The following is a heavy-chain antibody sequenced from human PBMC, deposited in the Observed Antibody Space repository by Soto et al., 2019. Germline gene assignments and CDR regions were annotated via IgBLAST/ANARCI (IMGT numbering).Heavy chain of an antibody. J-gene: IGHJ5*02. Sequence: SETMSLTCTVSGGSISNDYGSWLRQNPGKGLEWIGYIYDSGSTYYNPSLKSRVTLSVDTSKNQFSLKLRSVTAADTAVYYCAREHWGNSNWFDPWGQGTLVTVSS. CDR1: GGSISNDY. V-gene: IGHV4-59*01. D-gene: IGHD3-16*01. CDR3: AREHWGNSNWFDP. CDR2: IYDSGST.